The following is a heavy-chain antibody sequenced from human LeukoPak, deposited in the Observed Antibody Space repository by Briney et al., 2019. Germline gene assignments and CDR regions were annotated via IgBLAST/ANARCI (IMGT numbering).Heavy chain of an antibody. CDR2: INPNSGGT. CDR3: ARIIVGATGDFDY. D-gene: IGHD1-26*01. V-gene: IGHV1-2*02. J-gene: IGHJ4*02. CDR1: GYTFTGYY. Sequence: ASVKVSCKASGYTFTGYYMHWVRQAPGQGLEWMGWINPNSGGTNYAQKFQGRVTMTRDTSISTAYMELSRLRSDDTAVYYCARIIVGATGDFDYWGQGTLVTVSS.